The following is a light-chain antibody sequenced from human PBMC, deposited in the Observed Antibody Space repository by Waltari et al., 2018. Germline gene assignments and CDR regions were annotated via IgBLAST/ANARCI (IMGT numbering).Light chain of an antibody. CDR1: SSAVGNFNL. V-gene: IGLV2-23*02. CDR3: CSYAGSRTYV. J-gene: IGLJ1*01. CDR2: EVS. Sequence: QSALTQPASVSGSPGQSITISCTGPSSAVGNFNLVSWYQQHPGKVPKLIIYEVSKRPSGVSNHFSGSKSGNTASLTISGLRAEDEADYYCCSYAGSRTYVFGTGTKVTVL.